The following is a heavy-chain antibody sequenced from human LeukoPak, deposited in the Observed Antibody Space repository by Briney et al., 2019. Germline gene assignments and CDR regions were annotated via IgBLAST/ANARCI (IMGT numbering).Heavy chain of an antibody. CDR2: IIPIFGTA. CDR1: GGTFSSYA. CDR3: ARESSGWPRSMDV. J-gene: IGHJ6*02. V-gene: IGHV1-69*13. D-gene: IGHD6-19*01. Sequence: ASVKVSCKASGGTFSSYAISWVRQAPGQGLEWMGGIIPIFGTANYAQKFQGRVTITADESTSTAYMELSSLRSEDTAVCYCARESSGWPRSMDVWGQGTTVTVSS.